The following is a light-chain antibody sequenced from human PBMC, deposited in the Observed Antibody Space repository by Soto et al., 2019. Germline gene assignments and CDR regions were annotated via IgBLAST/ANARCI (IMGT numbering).Light chain of an antibody. CDR3: QQYGSSPLT. J-gene: IGKJ4*01. V-gene: IGKV3-20*01. CDR1: QSVSSR. CDR2: GAS. Sequence: EIVMTQSPGTLSLSPGERATLSCRASQSVSSRLAWYQQKPGQAPRLLIYGASSRATGIPDRFSGSGSGTDFTLTISRLEPEDFAVYSCQQYGSSPLTFGGGTKVDNK.